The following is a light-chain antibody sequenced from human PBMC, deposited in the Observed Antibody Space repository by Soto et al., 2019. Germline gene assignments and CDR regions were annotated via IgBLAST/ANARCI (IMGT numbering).Light chain of an antibody. CDR2: DVS. V-gene: IGLV2-11*01. CDR3: CSYAGSYSYV. CDR1: SSDVGGYNY. Sequence: QSALTQPRSVAGSPGQSVTISCTGTSSDVGGYNYVSWYQQHPGKAPKLMIYDVSKRPSGVPDRFSGSKSGNTASLTISGLHAEAEADYYCCSYAGSYSYVFGTGTKVTVL. J-gene: IGLJ1*01.